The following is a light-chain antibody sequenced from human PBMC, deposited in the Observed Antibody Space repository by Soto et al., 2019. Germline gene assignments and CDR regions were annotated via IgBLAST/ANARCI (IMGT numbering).Light chain of an antibody. CDR3: SSYTSSSTLVV. Sequence: QSALTQPASVSGSPGQSITISCTGTSSDVGGYNYVSWYQQHPGKAPQLMIYDVSNRPSGVSNRFSGYKSGNTASLTISGLQAEDEADYCCSSYTSSSTLVVFGGGTKLTVL. CDR2: DVS. CDR1: SSDVGGYNY. V-gene: IGLV2-14*01. J-gene: IGLJ2*01.